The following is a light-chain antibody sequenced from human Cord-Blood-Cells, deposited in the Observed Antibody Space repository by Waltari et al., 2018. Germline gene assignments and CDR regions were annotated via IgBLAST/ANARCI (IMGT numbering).Light chain of an antibody. Sequence: SALTQDPAVSVALGQTVRITCQADSLRSYYSSWDQQKPGQAPVLVIDGKNNRPAGIPDRFSGSSSGNTASLTITGAQAEDEADCYCNARDSSGNHVVFGGGTKLTVL. CDR3: NARDSSGNHVV. J-gene: IGLJ2*01. V-gene: IGLV3-19*01. CDR1: SLRSYY. CDR2: GKN.